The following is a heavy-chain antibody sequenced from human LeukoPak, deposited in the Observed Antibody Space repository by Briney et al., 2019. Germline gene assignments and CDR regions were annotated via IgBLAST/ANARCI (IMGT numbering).Heavy chain of an antibody. CDR1: GFTFSTYA. CDR2: ISDVGYT. CDR3: AREKDSSWGY. J-gene: IGHJ4*02. V-gene: IGHV3-23*01. Sequence: PGESLRLSCAASGFTFSTYAMSWARQAPGKGLEWVSSISDVGYTYYADSVKGRFTISRDNSKNTLYLQTNSLRAEDTAVYYCAREKDSSWGYWGQGTLVTVSS. D-gene: IGHD6-13*01.